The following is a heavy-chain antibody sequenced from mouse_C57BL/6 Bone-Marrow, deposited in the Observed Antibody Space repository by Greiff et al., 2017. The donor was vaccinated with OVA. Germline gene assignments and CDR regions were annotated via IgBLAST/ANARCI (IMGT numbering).Heavy chain of an antibody. CDR1: GYTFTDYN. Sequence: EVQLQESGPELVKPGASVKIPCKASGYTFTDYNMDWVKQSHGKSLEWIGDINPNNGGTIYNQKFKGKATLTVDKSSSTAYMELRSLTSEDTAVYYCALSEGGYFDVWGTGTTVTVSS. V-gene: IGHV1-18*01. J-gene: IGHJ1*03. CDR3: ALSEGGYFDV. CDR2: INPNNGGT.